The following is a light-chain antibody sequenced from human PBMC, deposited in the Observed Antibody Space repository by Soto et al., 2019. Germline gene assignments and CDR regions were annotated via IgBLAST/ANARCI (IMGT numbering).Light chain of an antibody. V-gene: IGKV3-20*01. Sequence: EIVLTQSPGTLSLSPGEGTTLSCRASQSISSSYLASYQQKPGQAPSLLIYGVPTRATGIPSRFSGSGSGKDFTRTISSLEPEDFAVYYCQKYGSSPRTFGQGTKLEIK. CDR2: GVP. CDR1: QSISSSY. CDR3: QKYGSSPRT. J-gene: IGKJ2*01.